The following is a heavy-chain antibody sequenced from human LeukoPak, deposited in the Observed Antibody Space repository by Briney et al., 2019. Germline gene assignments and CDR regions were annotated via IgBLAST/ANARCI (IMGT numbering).Heavy chain of an antibody. D-gene: IGHD1-26*01. J-gene: IGHJ4*02. CDR1: GYSISSNYY. CDR2: MFHSGTT. V-gene: IGHV4-38-2*02. CDR3: ARVVGATQLDY. Sequence: SETLSLTRTVSGYSISSNYYWAWIRQPPGKGLEWIGNMFHSGTTAYNPSLKSRVTISKDTSKNQFSLNLRFVTAADTAVYYCARVVGATQLDYWGQGILVTVSS.